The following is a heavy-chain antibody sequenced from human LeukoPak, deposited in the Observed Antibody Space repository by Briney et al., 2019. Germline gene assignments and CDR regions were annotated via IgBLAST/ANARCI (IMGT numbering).Heavy chain of an antibody. CDR1: GGSFSGYY. CDR2: INHSGST. V-gene: IGHV4-34*01. Sequence: SETLSLTCAVYGGSFSGYYWSWIRQPPGKGLEWIGEINHSGSTNYNPSLKSRVTISVDTSKNHFSLKLTSVTAADTAVYFCARGPDYSDYYYSYYMDVWGKGATVTVSS. D-gene: IGHD4-11*01. CDR3: ARGPDYSDYYYSYYMDV. J-gene: IGHJ6*03.